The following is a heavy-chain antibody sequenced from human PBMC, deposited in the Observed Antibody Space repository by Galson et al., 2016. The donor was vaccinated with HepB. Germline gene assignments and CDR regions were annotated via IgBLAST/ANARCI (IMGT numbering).Heavy chain of an antibody. V-gene: IGHV1-18*01. CDR3: ARDLENYDVWCGYYKCLDY. J-gene: IGHJ4*02. CDR2: NSAYNGNT. D-gene: IGHD3-3*01. Sequence: SVKVSCKASGYTFTNYGINWVRQAPGQGLEWMGWNSAYNGNTVYAQKLQGRVTMTTDTSTSTAYMELSSLSSDDTAVHYCARDLENYDVWCGYYKCLDYWGQGTLVTVSS. CDR1: GYTFTNYG.